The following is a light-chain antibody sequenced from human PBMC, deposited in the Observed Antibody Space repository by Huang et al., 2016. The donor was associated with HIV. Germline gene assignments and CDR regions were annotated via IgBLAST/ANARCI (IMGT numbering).Light chain of an antibody. CDR3: QQLNSFL. J-gene: IGKJ3*01. CDR2: AAS. CDR1: QDISNY. V-gene: IGKV1-9*01. Sequence: IQLTQSPSSLSASVGDRVRISCRASQDISNYLAWYQQRPGKAPQLLIYAASTLQSGVPSRFSGSGSGTVFALTISNLQPEDFATYYCQQLNSFLFGPGTKVDIK.